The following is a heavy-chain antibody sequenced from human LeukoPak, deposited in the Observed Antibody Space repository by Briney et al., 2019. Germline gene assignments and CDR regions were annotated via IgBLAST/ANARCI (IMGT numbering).Heavy chain of an antibody. Sequence: SETLSLTCTVSGGSISSYYWSWIRQPPGKGLEWIGYIYYSGSTNYNPSLKSRVTISVDTSKNQSSLKLSSVTAADTAVYYCARGGPIAPLDYWGQGTLVTVSS. CDR1: GGSISSYY. D-gene: IGHD6-13*01. CDR3: ARGGPIAPLDY. CDR2: IYYSGST. V-gene: IGHV4-59*01. J-gene: IGHJ4*02.